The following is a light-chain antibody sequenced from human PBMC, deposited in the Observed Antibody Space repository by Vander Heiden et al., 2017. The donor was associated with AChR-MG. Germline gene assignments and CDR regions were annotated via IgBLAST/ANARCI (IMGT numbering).Light chain of an antibody. CDR2: EDK. V-gene: IGLV3-1*01. CDR3: QAWDSSTVV. CDR1: QLVTQD. J-gene: IGLJ2*01. Sequence: SYELTQPLSVSVSPGQTARTTSSGDQLVTQDVCCYQQKPGQSHVLVIYEDKKRPSGFTERFSGYNSGNTATLTISGTQAKDEADYYCQAWDSSTVVFGGGTKLTVL.